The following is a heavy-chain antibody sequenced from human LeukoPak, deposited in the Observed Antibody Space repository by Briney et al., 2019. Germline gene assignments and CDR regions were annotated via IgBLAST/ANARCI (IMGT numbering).Heavy chain of an antibody. J-gene: IGHJ4*02. D-gene: IGHD3-22*01. CDR3: ARDRDYYDSSAPFDY. Sequence: GGSLRLSCAASGFTFSSYAMHWVRQAPGKGLEWVAVISYDGSNKYYADSVKGRFTISRDNSKNTLYLQMNSLRAEDTAVYYCARDRDYYDSSAPFDYWGQGTLLTVSS. V-gene: IGHV3-30-3*01. CDR2: ISYDGSNK. CDR1: GFTFSSYA.